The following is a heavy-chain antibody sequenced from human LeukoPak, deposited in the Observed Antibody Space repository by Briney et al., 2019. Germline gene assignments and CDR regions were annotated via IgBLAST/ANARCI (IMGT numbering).Heavy chain of an antibody. CDR1: GGSISSGSDY. CDR2: TYSSGST. CDR3: ARVTGSVEAFV. D-gene: IGHD2-15*01. J-gene: IGHJ3*01. V-gene: IGHV4-61*02. Sequence: SETLSLTCTVSGGSISSGSDYWSWIRQPAGKGLQWIGRTYSSGSTSYSPSLKSRVTILLDTSKNQFSLNLSSVTAADTAVYYCARVTGSVEAFVWGQGTMVTVSS.